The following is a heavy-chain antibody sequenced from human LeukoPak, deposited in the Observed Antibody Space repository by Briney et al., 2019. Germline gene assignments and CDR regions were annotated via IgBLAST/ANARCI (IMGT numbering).Heavy chain of an antibody. CDR1: GVSITSYY. CDR2: ISYSGNT. Sequence: SETLSLTCTVSGVSITSYYWSWIRQPPGKGLEWIGYISYSGNTEYNPSLKSRVTISVDTSKNQISLKLSSVTAADTAVYYCARNRYCSGGSCFPLDYWGQGALVTVSS. J-gene: IGHJ4*02. V-gene: IGHV4-59*01. D-gene: IGHD2-15*01. CDR3: ARNRYCSGGSCFPLDY.